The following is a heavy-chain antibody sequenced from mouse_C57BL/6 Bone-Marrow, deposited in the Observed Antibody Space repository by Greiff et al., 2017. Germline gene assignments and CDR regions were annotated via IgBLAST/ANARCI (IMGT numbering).Heavy chain of an antibody. CDR2: IYPSDSET. J-gene: IGHJ2*01. CDR3: ARENYDYFDY. V-gene: IGHV1-61*01. D-gene: IGHD1-1*01. CDR1: GYTFTSYW. Sequence: QVQLQQPGAELVRPGSSVKLSCKASGYTFTSYWMDWVKQRPGQGLEWIGNIYPSDSETNYNQKFKDKATLTVDKSSSTAYMQLSSLTSEDSAVYYCARENYDYFDYWGQDTTLTVSS.